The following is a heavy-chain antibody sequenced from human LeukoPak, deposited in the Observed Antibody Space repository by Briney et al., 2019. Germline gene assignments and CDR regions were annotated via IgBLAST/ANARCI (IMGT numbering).Heavy chain of an antibody. J-gene: IGHJ4*02. V-gene: IGHV3-30*18. CDR1: GFTFSSYW. CDR2: ISYDGSHK. Sequence: PGGSLRLSCAASGFTFSSYWMHWVRQAPGKGLEWVAVISYDGSHKYYADSVKGRFTISRDNSKNTLYLQMNSLGPEDTAVYYCAKDLSNSWSIDCWGQGTLVTVSS. D-gene: IGHD6-13*01. CDR3: AKDLSNSWSIDC.